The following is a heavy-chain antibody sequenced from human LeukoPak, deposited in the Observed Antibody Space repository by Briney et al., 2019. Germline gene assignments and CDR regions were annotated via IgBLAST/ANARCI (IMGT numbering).Heavy chain of an antibody. CDR2: IKSKVDGGTT. Sequence: PGGSLRLSCATSGFTFSNAWMSWVRQAPGKGLEWVGRIKSKVDGGTTDYAAPVKGRFTISRDDSKNTLYLQMNSLKTEDTAVYYCTTEELARSGYYYVGHRGQGTLVTVSS. CDR3: TTEELARSGYYYVGH. V-gene: IGHV3-15*01. D-gene: IGHD3-22*01. J-gene: IGHJ1*01. CDR1: GFTFSNAW.